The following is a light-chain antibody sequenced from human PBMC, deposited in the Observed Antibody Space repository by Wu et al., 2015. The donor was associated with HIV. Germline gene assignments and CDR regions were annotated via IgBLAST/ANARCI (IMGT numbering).Light chain of an antibody. J-gene: IGKJ1*01. Sequence: EIVLTQSPGTLSLSPGERATLSCGANQTISGDSLAWYQQKPGQAPRLLIYGASSRATGIPDRFSGYGSGTDFTLTISRLEPEDFGMYYCHHYGGSPQTFGQGTKVESK. CDR2: GAS. V-gene: IGKV3-20*01. CDR3: HHYGGSPQT. CDR1: QTISGDS.